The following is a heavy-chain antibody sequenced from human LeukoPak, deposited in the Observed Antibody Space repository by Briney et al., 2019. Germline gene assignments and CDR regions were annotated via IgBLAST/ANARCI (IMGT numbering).Heavy chain of an antibody. Sequence: SETLTLTCTVSGGSISGHFWSWIRQPPGKGLEWIGYVYYSGSTTYNPSLKSRVTISVDTSKNQFSLKVSSVTAADTAVYYCAREILSYYGSGTPFYFDYWGQGTLVAVSS. CDR1: GGSISGHF. J-gene: IGHJ4*02. CDR3: AREILSYYGSGTPFYFDY. D-gene: IGHD3-10*01. CDR2: VYYSGST. V-gene: IGHV4-59*11.